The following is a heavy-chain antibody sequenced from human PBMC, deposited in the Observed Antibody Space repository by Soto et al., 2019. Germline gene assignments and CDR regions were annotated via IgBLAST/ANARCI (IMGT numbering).Heavy chain of an antibody. D-gene: IGHD2-15*01. Sequence: QVQLVESGGGVVQPGRSLRLSCAASGFTFSSYAMHWVRQAPGKGLEWVAVISYDGSNKYYADSVKGRFTISRDNSKNTLYLQMNSLRAEDTAVYYCARDWVDYVVVLAATPYYCGQGTLVTVSS. J-gene: IGHJ4*02. CDR1: GFTFSSYA. CDR2: ISYDGSNK. V-gene: IGHV3-30-3*01. CDR3: ARDWVDYVVVLAATPYY.